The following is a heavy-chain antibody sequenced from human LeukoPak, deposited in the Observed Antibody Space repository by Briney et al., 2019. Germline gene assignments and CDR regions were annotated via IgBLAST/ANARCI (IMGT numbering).Heavy chain of an antibody. V-gene: IGHV3-30*18. CDR1: GFTFRSYG. CDR2: ISYDGSNK. Sequence: PGGSLRLSCAASGFTFRSYGMHGVRQAPGKGLEGVAVISYDGSNKHYADSVKGRFTISRDNSKNTLYLQMNSMRAEDTAVYYCAKAFYGGNSGYSDYWGQGTLVTVSS. CDR3: AKAFYGGNSGYSDY. D-gene: IGHD4-23*01. J-gene: IGHJ4*02.